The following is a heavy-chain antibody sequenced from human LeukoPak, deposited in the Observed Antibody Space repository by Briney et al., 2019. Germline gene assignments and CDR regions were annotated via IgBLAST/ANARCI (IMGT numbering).Heavy chain of an antibody. V-gene: IGHV5-51*01. Sequence: GEPLKISCRGSRYGFTNYWIGWVRQMPGKGLEWMGIIYPRDSDTRYSPSFQGQVTISADTSINTAYLQWSSLKPSDTAMYYCARGVATKHFDYWGQGTLVTVSS. J-gene: IGHJ4*02. CDR3: ARGVATKHFDY. CDR1: RYGFTNYW. D-gene: IGHD5-12*01. CDR2: IYPRDSDT.